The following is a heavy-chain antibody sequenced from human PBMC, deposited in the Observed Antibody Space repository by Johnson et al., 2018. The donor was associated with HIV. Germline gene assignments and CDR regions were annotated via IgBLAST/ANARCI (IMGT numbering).Heavy chain of an antibody. CDR1: GFTFSSYA. J-gene: IGHJ3*02. CDR3: ARECYYSADAFDI. D-gene: IGHD3-22*01. V-gene: IGHV3-30-3*01. CDR2: IAYDGSNK. Sequence: QVQLVESGGGVVQPGRSLRLSCAASGFTFSSYAMHWVRQAPGKGLEWVAVIAYDGSNKYYAESVKGRLTISRDNSRNTLYLQMNSLRAEDTAVYYCARECYYSADAFDIWGQGTMVTVSS.